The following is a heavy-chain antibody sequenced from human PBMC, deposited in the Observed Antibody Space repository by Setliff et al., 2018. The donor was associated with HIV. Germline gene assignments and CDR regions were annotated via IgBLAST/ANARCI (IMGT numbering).Heavy chain of an antibody. J-gene: IGHJ4*02. V-gene: IGHV5-51*01. Sequence: GESLKISCKGSGYSFTTYWIGWVRHRPGKGLEWMAIVYPPDSETVYSPSFQGQVTISVDNSISTTFRQWSSLRASDTAIYFCVRHITNPRWAYFDYWGQGTPVTVSS. CDR1: GYSFTTYW. D-gene: IGHD1-20*01. CDR3: VRHITNPRWAYFDY. CDR2: VYPPDSET.